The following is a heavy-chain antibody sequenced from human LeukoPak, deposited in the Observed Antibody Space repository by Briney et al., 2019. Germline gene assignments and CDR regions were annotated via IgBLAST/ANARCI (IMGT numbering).Heavy chain of an antibody. Sequence: GASVKVSCKASGYTFTSYDIHWVRQATGQGLEWMGWMNPNSGNTGYAQKFQGRVTMTRNTSISTAYMELSSLRSEDTAVFYCTQKTAYDLNWFDPWGQGTLVTVSS. J-gene: IGHJ5*02. CDR3: TQKTAYDLNWFDP. V-gene: IGHV1-8*01. CDR1: GYTFTSYD. CDR2: MNPNSGNT. D-gene: IGHD3-3*01.